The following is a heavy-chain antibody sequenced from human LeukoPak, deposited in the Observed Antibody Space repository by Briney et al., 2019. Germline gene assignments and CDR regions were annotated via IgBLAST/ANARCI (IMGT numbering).Heavy chain of an antibody. Sequence: SGTLSLTCTVSGGSISSYYWSWIRQPPGKGVEWMGYIFYTGSTNYNPSLRSRVTISVDTSKHQFSLKLNSVTAADTAVYHCARSTYYYDSSGYFVGYFQHWGQGKLVTASS. J-gene: IGHJ1*01. CDR1: GGSISSYY. V-gene: IGHV4-59*01. D-gene: IGHD3-22*01. CDR3: ARSTYYYDSSGYFVGYFQH. CDR2: IFYTGST.